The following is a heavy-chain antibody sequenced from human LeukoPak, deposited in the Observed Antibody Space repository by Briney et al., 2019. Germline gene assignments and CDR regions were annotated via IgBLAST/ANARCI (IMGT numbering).Heavy chain of an antibody. CDR3: ARDHMPGYYAY. CDR2: IKQDGGDK. V-gene: IGHV3-7*01. Sequence: GGSLRLSCAASGFTFGTYWMTWVRQAPGKGLEWVANIKQDGGDKYYADSVKGRFAISRDNAKNSLYLQMNTLTVEDTAVYYCARDHMPGYYAYWGQGTLVTVSS. D-gene: IGHD2-2*01. J-gene: IGHJ4*02. CDR1: GFTFGTYW.